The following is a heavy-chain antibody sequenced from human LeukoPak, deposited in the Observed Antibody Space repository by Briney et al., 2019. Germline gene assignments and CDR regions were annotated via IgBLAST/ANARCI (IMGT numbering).Heavy chain of an antibody. J-gene: IGHJ4*02. V-gene: IGHV4-39*01. CDR2: IYYSGST. CDR3: ATNEQWLALDY. CDR1: GGSISSSSYY. D-gene: IGHD6-19*01. Sequence: PSETLSLTCTVSGGSISSSSYYWGWIRQPPGKGLEWIGSIYYSGSTYYNPSLKSRVTISVDTSKNQFSLKLSSVTAADTAVYYCATNEQWLALDYWGQGTLVTVSS.